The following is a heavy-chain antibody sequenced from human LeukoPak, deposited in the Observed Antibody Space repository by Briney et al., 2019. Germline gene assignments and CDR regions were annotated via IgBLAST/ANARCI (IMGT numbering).Heavy chain of an antibody. CDR1: GYTFTSYG. Sequence: ASVKVSCKASGYTFTSYGISWVRQAPGQGLEWMGWISAYNGNTNYAQKLQGRVTMTTDTSTSTAYMELRSLRSDDTAVYYCARATGSSNWTLYYYYYYMDVWGKGTTVTVSS. D-gene: IGHD1-20*01. CDR2: ISAYNGNT. J-gene: IGHJ6*03. V-gene: IGHV1-18*01. CDR3: ARATGSSNWTLYYYYYYMDV.